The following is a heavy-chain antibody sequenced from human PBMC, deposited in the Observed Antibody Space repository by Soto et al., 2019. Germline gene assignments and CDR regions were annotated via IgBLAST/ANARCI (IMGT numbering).Heavy chain of an antibody. V-gene: IGHV4-4*07. CDR1: GGAINSYY. CDR2: IYSSGST. D-gene: IGHD3-3*01. J-gene: IGHJ5*02. Sequence: PSETLALTCTVYGGAINSYYWTWIRQPAGKGLEWIGRIYSSGSTKYNPSLQSRVTMSLDTSKNQFSLRLTSVTAADTAVYYCARGQRFSDWFDPWGQGTLVTVSS. CDR3: ARGQRFSDWFDP.